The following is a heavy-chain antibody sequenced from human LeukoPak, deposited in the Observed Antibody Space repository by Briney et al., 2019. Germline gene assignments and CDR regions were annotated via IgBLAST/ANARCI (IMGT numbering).Heavy chain of an antibody. Sequence: GRSLRLSCAASGFTFSSYGMHWVRQAPGKGLEWVAVIWYDGSNKYYADSVKGRSTISRDNSKNTLYLQMNSLRAEDTAVYYCAGDRERGYCSSTSCYTPNWFDPWGQGTLVTVSS. V-gene: IGHV3-33*01. CDR2: IWYDGSNK. D-gene: IGHD2-2*02. J-gene: IGHJ5*02. CDR1: GFTFSSYG. CDR3: AGDRERGYCSSTSCYTPNWFDP.